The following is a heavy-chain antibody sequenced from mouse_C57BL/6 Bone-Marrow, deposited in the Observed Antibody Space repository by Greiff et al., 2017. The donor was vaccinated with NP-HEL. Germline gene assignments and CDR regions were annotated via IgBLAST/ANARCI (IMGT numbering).Heavy chain of an antibody. CDR1: GCTFSSYG. CDR2: ISSGGSYT. CDR3: ASPYDYDVAWFAY. J-gene: IGHJ3*01. V-gene: IGHV5-6*01. D-gene: IGHD2-4*01. Sequence: EVKLVESGGDLVKPGGSLKLSCAASGCTFSSYGMSWVRQTPDKRLEWVATISSGGSYTYYPDSVKGRFTISRDNAKNTLYLQMSSLKSEDTAMYYCASPYDYDVAWFAYWGQGTLVTVSA.